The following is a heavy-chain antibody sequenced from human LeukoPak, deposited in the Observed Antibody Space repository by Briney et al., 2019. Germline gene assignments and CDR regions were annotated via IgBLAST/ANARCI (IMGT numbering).Heavy chain of an antibody. CDR3: ARWVTDGYNYYFDY. CDR2: IIPIFGTA. CDR1: GGTFSSYA. D-gene: IGHD5-24*01. Sequence: SVKVSCKASGGTFSSYAISWVQQAPGQGLEWMGGIIPIFGTANYAQKFQGRVTITADESTSTAYMELSSLRSEDTAVYYCARWVTDGYNYYFDYWGQGTLVTVSS. J-gene: IGHJ4*02. V-gene: IGHV1-69*13.